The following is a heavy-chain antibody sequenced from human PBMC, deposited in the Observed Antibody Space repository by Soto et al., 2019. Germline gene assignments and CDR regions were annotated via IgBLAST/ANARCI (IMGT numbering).Heavy chain of an antibody. V-gene: IGHV3-21*01. D-gene: IGHD2-15*01. CDR3: ARDSGGSWRTRGFDP. J-gene: IGHJ5*02. CDR2: ISSSSSYI. CDR1: GFTFSSYS. Sequence: GGSLRLSCAASGFTFSSYSMNWVRQAPGKGLEWVSSISSSSSYIYYADSVKGRFTISRDNAKNSLYLQMNSLRAEDTAVYYCARDSGGSWRTRGFDPWGQGTLVTVSS.